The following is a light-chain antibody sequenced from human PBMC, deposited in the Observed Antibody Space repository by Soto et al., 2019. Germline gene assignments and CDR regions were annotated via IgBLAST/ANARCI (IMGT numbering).Light chain of an antibody. V-gene: IGLV2-14*01. CDR3: NSYTSRSTVV. J-gene: IGLJ2*01. CDR1: SRDVGGYNY. CDR2: EVS. Sequence: QSVLTQPASVSGSPGQSITISCTGTSRDVGGYNYVSWYQQHPGKAPKLMISEVSNRPSGVSNRFSGSKSGNTASLTISGLQAEDEADYYCNSYTSRSTVVFGGGTKLTVL.